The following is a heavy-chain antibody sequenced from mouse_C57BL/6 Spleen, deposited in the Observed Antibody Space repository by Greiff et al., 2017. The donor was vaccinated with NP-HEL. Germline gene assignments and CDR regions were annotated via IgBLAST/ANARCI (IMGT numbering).Heavy chain of an antibody. CDR1: GFTFSDYG. V-gene: IGHV5-17*01. CDR3: ARPMSDYDVWFAY. Sequence: EVHLVESGGGLVKPGGSLKLSCAASGFTFSDYGMHWVRQAPEKGLEWVAYISSGSSTIYYADTVKGRFTISRDNAKNTLFLQMTSLRSEDTAMYYCARPMSDYDVWFAYWGQGTLVTVSA. J-gene: IGHJ3*01. CDR2: ISSGSSTI. D-gene: IGHD2-4*01.